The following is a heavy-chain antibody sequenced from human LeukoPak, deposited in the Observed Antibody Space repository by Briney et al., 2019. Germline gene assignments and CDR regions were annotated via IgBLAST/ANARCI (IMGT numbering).Heavy chain of an antibody. Sequence: PGGSLRLSCAASGFTFSSYGMHWVRQAPGKGLEWVAVIWYDGSNKYYADSVKGRFTISRDNSKNTLYLQMNSLRAEDTAVYYCARGYYYDSSGYPYFDYWGQGTLVTVSS. CDR1: GFTFSSYG. CDR3: ARGYYYDSSGYPYFDY. V-gene: IGHV3-33*01. J-gene: IGHJ4*02. CDR2: IWYDGSNK. D-gene: IGHD3-22*01.